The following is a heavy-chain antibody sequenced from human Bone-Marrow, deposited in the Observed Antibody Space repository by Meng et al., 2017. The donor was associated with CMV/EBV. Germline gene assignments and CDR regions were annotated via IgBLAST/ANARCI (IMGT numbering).Heavy chain of an antibody. V-gene: IGHV3-23*01. Sequence: GGSLRLSCVASGFTFSNYAMSWVRQAPGKGLEWVSGITGSGGTTWHIDAVKGRFTISRDNSKNTLYLQMNSLRAEDTAVYYCAGCYETGLGYYYYGMDVWGQGTTVTVYS. CDR2: ITGSGGTT. J-gene: IGHJ6*02. CDR1: GFTFSNYA. CDR3: AGCYETGLGYYYYGMDV. D-gene: IGHD2-15*01.